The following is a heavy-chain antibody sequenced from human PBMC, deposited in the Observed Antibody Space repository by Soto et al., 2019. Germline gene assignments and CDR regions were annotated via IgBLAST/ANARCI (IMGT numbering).Heavy chain of an antibody. Sequence: PGGSLRLSCAASGFTFSSYAMSWVRQAPGKGLEWVSAISGSGGSTYYADSVKGRFTISRDNSKNTLYLQMNSLRAEDTAVYYCAKYPENPAVAGAGFDYWGQGTLVTVSS. CDR3: AKYPENPAVAGAGFDY. V-gene: IGHV3-23*01. CDR2: ISGSGGST. D-gene: IGHD6-19*01. CDR1: GFTFSSYA. J-gene: IGHJ4*02.